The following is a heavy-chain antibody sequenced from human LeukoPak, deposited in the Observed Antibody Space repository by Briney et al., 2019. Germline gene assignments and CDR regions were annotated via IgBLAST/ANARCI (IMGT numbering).Heavy chain of an antibody. Sequence: SQTLSLTCTVSGGSISSGDYYWIWIPQPPGKGLDGIVYIYYSGSTYYNPSLKSRVTISVDTSKNQFSLKLSSVTAADTAVYYCAREGSITGTRDIDYCGWGTVVTVSS. D-gene: IGHD1-20*01. CDR1: GGSISSGDYY. CDR3: AREGSITGTRDIDY. J-gene: IGHJ4*02. V-gene: IGHV4-30-4*08. CDR2: IYYSGST.